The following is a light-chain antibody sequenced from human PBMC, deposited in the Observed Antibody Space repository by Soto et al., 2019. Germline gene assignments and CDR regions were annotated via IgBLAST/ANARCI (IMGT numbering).Light chain of an antibody. CDR2: DAS. Sequence: EIVMRQSPATLSVSPGERATLSCRASQSIGSNLAWYQQKPGQAPRLLIYDASTRPTDIPARFSGSGSGTDFTLTISSLQSEDFAVYFCQQYNNWPPWTFGQGNKVEIK. CDR3: QQYNNWPPWT. V-gene: IGKV3-15*01. CDR1: QSIGSN. J-gene: IGKJ1*01.